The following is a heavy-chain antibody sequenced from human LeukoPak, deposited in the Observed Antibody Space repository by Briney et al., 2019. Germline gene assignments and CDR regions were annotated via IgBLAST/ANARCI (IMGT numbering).Heavy chain of an antibody. V-gene: IGHV3-48*04. CDR2: ITSRSSTI. J-gene: IGHJ6*02. CDR3: ARDLNHYYGMDV. D-gene: IGHD1-14*01. Sequence: PGGSLRLSCAASGFTFSSYRMNWVRQAPGKGLEWVSYITSRSSTIYYADSVKGRFTISRDNAKNSLCLQMNSLRAEDTAVYYCARDLNHYYGMDVWGQGTTVTVSS. CDR1: GFTFSSYR.